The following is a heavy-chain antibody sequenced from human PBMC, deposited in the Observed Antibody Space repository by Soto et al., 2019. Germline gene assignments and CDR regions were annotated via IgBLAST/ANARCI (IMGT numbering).Heavy chain of an antibody. V-gene: IGHV3-33*08. CDR3: ARDLYDHGAFDI. Sequence: PGGSLRLSCAASGFTFSGYGMHWVRQAPGKGLEWVAVIWYDGSNKYYADSVKGRFTISRDNSKNTLYLQMNSLRAEDTAVYYCARDLYDHGAFDIRGQGTMVTVPS. J-gene: IGHJ3*02. CDR2: IWYDGSNK. D-gene: IGHD3-3*01. CDR1: GFTFSGYG.